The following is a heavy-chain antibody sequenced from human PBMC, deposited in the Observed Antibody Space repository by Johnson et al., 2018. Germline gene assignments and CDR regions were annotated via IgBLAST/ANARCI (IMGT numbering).Heavy chain of an antibody. Sequence: QVQLQESGPGLVKPSETLSLTCTVSGGSISSYYWSWIRQPPGKGLEWIGYIFYSGSTNYNPPLRRRVTKPVDTSKNQFSLTLCPVTAADTAVYYCARRAPGINYMDVWGKGTTVTVSS. J-gene: IGHJ6*03. CDR2: IFYSGST. D-gene: IGHD1-14*01. CDR3: ARRAPGINYMDV. CDR1: GGSISSYY. V-gene: IGHV4-59*08.